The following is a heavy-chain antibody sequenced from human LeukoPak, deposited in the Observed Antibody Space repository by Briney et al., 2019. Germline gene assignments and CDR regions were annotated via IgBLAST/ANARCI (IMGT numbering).Heavy chain of an antibody. V-gene: IGHV3-48*02. Sequence: PGGSLRLSCAASGFTFSSYSMNWVRQAPGKGLEWVSYISGSSNTIYYADSVKGRFAISRDNAKNSLHLQMNSLRDEDTAVYYCARDMVDCSSTSRYSGSYKVWGQGTLVTVSS. CDR2: ISGSSNTI. CDR1: GFTFSSYS. J-gene: IGHJ4*02. CDR3: ARDMVDCSSTSRYSGSYKV. D-gene: IGHD2-2*01.